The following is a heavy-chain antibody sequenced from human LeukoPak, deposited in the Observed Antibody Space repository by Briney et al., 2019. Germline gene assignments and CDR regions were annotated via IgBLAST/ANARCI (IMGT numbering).Heavy chain of an antibody. CDR1: GGSFSGYY. D-gene: IGHD6-13*01. CDR3: ARWVRSSWYNLWDY. CDR2: IYYSGST. J-gene: IGHJ4*02. V-gene: IGHV4-59*01. Sequence: PSETLSLTCAVYGGSFSGYYWSWIRQPPGKGLEWIGYIYYSGSTNYNPSLKSRVTISVDTSKNQFSLKLSSVTAADTAVYYCARWVRSSWYNLWDYWGQGTLVTVSS.